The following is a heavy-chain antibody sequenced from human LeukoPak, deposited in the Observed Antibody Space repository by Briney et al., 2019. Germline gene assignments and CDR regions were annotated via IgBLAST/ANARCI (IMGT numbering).Heavy chain of an antibody. J-gene: IGHJ6*03. CDR2: INLDGSTT. CDR3: ARDKTVSALRRDYMDV. V-gene: IGHV3-74*01. Sequence: LGGSLRLSCVASGFTFSNYWMHWVRQVPGKGLVWVSRINLDGSTTTYADSVKGRFTISRDNAKNTLYLQMNSLRAEDTALYYCARDKTVSALRRDYMDVWGKGTTVTVSS. D-gene: IGHD4-17*01. CDR1: GFTFSNYW.